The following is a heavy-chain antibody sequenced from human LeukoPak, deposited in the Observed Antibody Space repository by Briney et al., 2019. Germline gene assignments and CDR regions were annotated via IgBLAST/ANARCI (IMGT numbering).Heavy chain of an antibody. D-gene: IGHD4-11*01. CDR1: GGTFSSYA. CDR2: IIPIFGTA. J-gene: IGHJ4*02. CDR3: ARDTLTTSGPFDY. Sequence: SVKVSCKASGGTFSSYAISWVRQAPGQGLEWMGGIIPIFGTANYAQKFQGRVTITADESTSTAYMELSSLRSEDTAVYYCARDTLTTSGPFDYWGQGTLVTVSS. V-gene: IGHV1-69*13.